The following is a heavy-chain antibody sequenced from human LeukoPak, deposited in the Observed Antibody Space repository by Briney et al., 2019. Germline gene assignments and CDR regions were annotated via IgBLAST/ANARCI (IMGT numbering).Heavy chain of an antibody. Sequence: ASVKVSCKASGYTFTNYYIHWVRQAPGQGLEWTGNINPSGGSTTYAQRFQDRVFITGDTSATTVYMELSSLRSEDTAIYYCAREMPETYYFDYWGQGTLVTAPS. D-gene: IGHD2-2*01. J-gene: IGHJ4*02. CDR1: GYTFTNYY. V-gene: IGHV1-46*01. CDR3: AREMPETYYFDY. CDR2: INPSGGST.